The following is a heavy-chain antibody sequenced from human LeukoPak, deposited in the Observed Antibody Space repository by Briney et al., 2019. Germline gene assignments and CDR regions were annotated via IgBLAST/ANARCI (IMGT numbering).Heavy chain of an antibody. Sequence: ASVKVSCKASGYTFTGYYMHWVRQAPGQGLEWMGWINPNSGGTNYAQKFQGWVTMTRDTSISTAYMELSRLRSDDTAVYYCARSYYYDSSGVDYWGQGTLVTVSS. V-gene: IGHV1-2*04. CDR3: ARSYYYDSSGVDY. J-gene: IGHJ4*02. D-gene: IGHD3-22*01. CDR1: GYTFTGYY. CDR2: INPNSGGT.